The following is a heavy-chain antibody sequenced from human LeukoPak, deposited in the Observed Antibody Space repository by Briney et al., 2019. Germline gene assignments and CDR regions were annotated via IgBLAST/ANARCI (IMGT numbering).Heavy chain of an antibody. CDR1: GYTFTSYD. D-gene: IGHD5-12*01. J-gene: IGHJ4*02. CDR3: ARGFDKSYDKTLDY. CDR2: VNPNSGNT. V-gene: IGHV1-8*01. Sequence: ASVKVSCKASGYTFTSYDINWVRQATGQGLEWMGWVNPNSGNTGYAQKFQGRVTMTRNTSISTAYMELSSLRSEDTAVYYCARGFDKSYDKTLDYWGQGTLVTVSS.